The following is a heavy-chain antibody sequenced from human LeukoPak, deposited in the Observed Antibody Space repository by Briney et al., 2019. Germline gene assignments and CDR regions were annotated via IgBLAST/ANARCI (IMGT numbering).Heavy chain of an antibody. D-gene: IGHD2-15*01. V-gene: IGHV3-7*01. Sequence: GGSLRLSCAASGFTFSSYWMTWVRQAPGKGLEWVAKIKQDGSEGNYVDSVKGRFTISRDNAKNSLYLQMNSLRAEDTAVYYCASIATLSYWGQGTLVTVSS. CDR2: IKQDGSEG. CDR1: GFTFSSYW. CDR3: ASIATLSY. J-gene: IGHJ4*02.